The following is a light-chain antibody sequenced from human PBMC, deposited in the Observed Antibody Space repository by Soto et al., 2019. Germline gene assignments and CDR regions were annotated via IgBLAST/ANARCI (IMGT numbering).Light chain of an antibody. CDR2: DVT. Sequence: QSALTQPPSVSGSPGQSVTISCTGTSSDVGGYDYVSWYQQRPGKAPNLLIYDVTKRPSGVPDRFSGSKSGNTASLTISGLQAEDEADFYCCSYGGSFPYVFGTGTKV. CDR3: CSYGGSFPYV. J-gene: IGLJ1*01. CDR1: SSDVGGYDY. V-gene: IGLV2-11*01.